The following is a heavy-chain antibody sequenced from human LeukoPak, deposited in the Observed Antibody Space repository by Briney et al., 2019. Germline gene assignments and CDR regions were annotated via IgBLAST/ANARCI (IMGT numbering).Heavy chain of an antibody. V-gene: IGHV1-18*01. CDR3: ARPSSGWGSAEYFQY. Sequence: ASVKVPCKASGYTFTSYGISWVRQAPGQGLEWMGWTNPKNGNTNYAQKFQDRVTMTTDTSTRTAYMELKSLRSDDTAMYYCARPSSGWGSAEYFQYWGQGTLVTVSS. CDR2: TNPKNGNT. CDR1: GYTFTSYG. D-gene: IGHD3-22*01. J-gene: IGHJ1*01.